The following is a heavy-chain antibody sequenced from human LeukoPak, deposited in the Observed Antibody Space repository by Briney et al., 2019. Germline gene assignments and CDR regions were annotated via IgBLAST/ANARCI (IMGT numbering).Heavy chain of an antibody. V-gene: IGHV3-33*01. CDR1: GFTFSSYG. D-gene: IGHD4-17*01. Sequence: GGSLRLSCAASGFTFSSYGMHWVRQAPGKGLEWVAVIWYDGSNKYYADSVKVRFTISRYNSKNTLYLQMNSLRAEDTAVYYCARDLYGDYQAYWSDYWGQGTLVTVSS. CDR3: ARDLYGDYQAYWSDY. CDR2: IWYDGSNK. J-gene: IGHJ4*02.